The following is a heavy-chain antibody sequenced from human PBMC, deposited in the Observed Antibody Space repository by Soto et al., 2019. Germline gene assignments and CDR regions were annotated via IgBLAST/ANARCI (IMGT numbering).Heavy chain of an antibody. CDR2: IYSGGST. J-gene: IGHJ4*02. V-gene: IGHV3-53*01. CDR3: ARALGYCSGGSCSDFFDY. D-gene: IGHD2-15*01. CDR1: GFTVSSNY. Sequence: EVQLVESGGGLIQPGGSLRLSCAASGFTVSSNYMSWVRQAPGKGLEWVSVIYSGGSTYYADSVKGRFTISRDNSKNTLYLQMNSLRAEDTAVYYCARALGYCSGGSCSDFFDYWGQGTLVTVSS.